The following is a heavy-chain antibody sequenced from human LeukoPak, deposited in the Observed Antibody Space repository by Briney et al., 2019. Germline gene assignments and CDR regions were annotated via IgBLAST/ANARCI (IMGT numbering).Heavy chain of an antibody. Sequence: PSETLSLTCTVSGDSISSSSYYWGWIRQPPGKGLEWIGSIYYSGSTYYNPSLKSRVTISVDTSKNQFSLKLSSVTAADTAVYYCARDLEAAAAPDYWGQGTLVTVSS. V-gene: IGHV4-39*07. D-gene: IGHD6-13*01. CDR2: IYYSGST. J-gene: IGHJ4*02. CDR1: GDSISSSSYY. CDR3: ARDLEAAAAPDY.